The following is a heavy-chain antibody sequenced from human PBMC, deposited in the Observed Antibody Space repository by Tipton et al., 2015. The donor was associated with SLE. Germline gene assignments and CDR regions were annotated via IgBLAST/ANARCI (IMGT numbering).Heavy chain of an antibody. J-gene: IGHJ4*02. Sequence: TLSLTCTVYGGSFSGYYWTWIRQPPGKGLEWIGEINHSGSTNYNPSLKSRVTISVDTSKNQFSLKLSSVTAADTAVYYCASRGAYRAFAYWGQGTLVTVSS. CDR3: ASRGAYRAFAY. D-gene: IGHD5-24*01. CDR2: INHSGST. CDR1: GGSFSGYY. V-gene: IGHV4-34*01.